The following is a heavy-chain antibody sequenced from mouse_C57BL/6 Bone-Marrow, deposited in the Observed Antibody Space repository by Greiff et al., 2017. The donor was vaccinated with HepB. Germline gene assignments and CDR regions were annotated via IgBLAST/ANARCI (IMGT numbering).Heavy chain of an antibody. J-gene: IGHJ1*03. V-gene: IGHV14-3*01. CDR2: IDPANGNT. CDR1: GFNIKNTY. D-gene: IGHD1-1*01. Sequence: EVQLQQSVAELVRPGASVKLSCTASGFNIKNTYMHWVKQRPERGLEWIGRIDPANGNTKYAPKFQGKATITADTSSNTAYLQLSSLTSEDTAIYYCARDYDGSPSYWYFDVWGTGTTVTVSS. CDR3: ARDYDGSPSYWYFDV.